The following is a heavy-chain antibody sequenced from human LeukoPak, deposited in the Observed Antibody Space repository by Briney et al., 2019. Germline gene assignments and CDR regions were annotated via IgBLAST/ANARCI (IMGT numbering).Heavy chain of an antibody. CDR1: GFSFSSYA. D-gene: IGHD2-15*01. CDR3: TREMDCSGGSCYGFDY. V-gene: IGHV3-53*04. J-gene: IGHJ4*02. CDR2: IYSGGST. Sequence: PGGSLRLSCATSGFSFSSYAMSWVRQAPGKGLEWVSVIYSGGSTYYADSVKGRFTISRHNSKNTLYLQMNSLRAEDTAVYYCTREMDCSGGSCYGFDYWGQGTLVTVSS.